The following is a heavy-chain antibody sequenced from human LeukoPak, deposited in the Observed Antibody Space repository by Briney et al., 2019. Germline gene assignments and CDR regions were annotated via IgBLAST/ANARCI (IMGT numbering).Heavy chain of an antibody. J-gene: IGHJ4*02. D-gene: IGHD3-22*01. CDR2: IKQGGSEK. Sequence: GGSLRLSCAASGFTFSSYWMSWVRQAPGKGLEWVANIKQGGSEKYYVDSVKGRFTISRDNAKNSLYLQMNSLRAEDTAVYYCARDARDITMIDHSAYWGQGTLVTVSS. V-gene: IGHV3-7*01. CDR3: ARDARDITMIDHSAY. CDR1: GFTFSSYW.